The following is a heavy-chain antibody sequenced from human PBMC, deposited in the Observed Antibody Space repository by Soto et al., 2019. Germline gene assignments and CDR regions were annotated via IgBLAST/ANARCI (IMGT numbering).Heavy chain of an antibody. Sequence: SETLSLTCTVSGGSISSFYGNWIRQSPGKGLEWIGYIYYTGTTNYNPSLKSRVNMSLDTSKDQFSLNLTSVTAADTAVYYCARSNWNFPFDFWGQGALVTVSS. CDR2: IYYTGTT. J-gene: IGHJ4*02. CDR3: ARSNWNFPFDF. CDR1: GGSISSFY. V-gene: IGHV4-59*01. D-gene: IGHD1-7*01.